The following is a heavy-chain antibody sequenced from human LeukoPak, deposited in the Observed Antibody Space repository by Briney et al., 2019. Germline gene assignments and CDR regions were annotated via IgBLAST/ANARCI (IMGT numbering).Heavy chain of an antibody. CDR1: GYSISSGYY. J-gene: IGHJ5*02. CDR2: IYHSGST. V-gene: IGHV4-38-2*02. CDR3: ARDRYDYVWGSYRLSFDP. D-gene: IGHD3-16*02. Sequence: SETLSLTCAVSGYSISSGYYWGWIRQPPGKGLEWIGSIYHSGSTYYNPSLKSRVTISVDTSKNQFSLKLSSVTAADTAVYYCARDRYDYVWGSYRLSFDPWGQGTRVTVSS.